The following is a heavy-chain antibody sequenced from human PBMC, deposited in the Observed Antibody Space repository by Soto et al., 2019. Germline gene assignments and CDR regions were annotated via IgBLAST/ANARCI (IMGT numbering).Heavy chain of an antibody. J-gene: IGHJ4*02. D-gene: IGHD6-6*01. Sequence: SETLSLNCTVSGGSISSSSHYWGWIRQPPGKGLECIGNIYYDGNTYYNPSLKSRVTISLDTSKNQFSLRLNSVTAADTAVYYCARSSITPRLFMYPFDYWGQGTLVTVSS. CDR2: IYYDGNT. CDR3: ARSSITPRLFMYPFDY. CDR1: GGSISSSSHY. V-gene: IGHV4-39*01.